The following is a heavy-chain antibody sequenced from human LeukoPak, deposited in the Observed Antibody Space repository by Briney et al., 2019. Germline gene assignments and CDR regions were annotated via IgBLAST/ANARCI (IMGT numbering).Heavy chain of an antibody. D-gene: IGHD6-19*01. Sequence: ASVKVSCKASGYTFTDYYMNWVRQAPGQGLEWMGWINPNSGGTNHAQKFQGRVSMTRDTSISTAYMELSRLRSDDTAVYYCAQSSGWDSLKYWGQGTLVTVSS. V-gene: IGHV1-2*02. CDR2: INPNSGGT. J-gene: IGHJ4*02. CDR1: GYTFTDYY. CDR3: AQSSGWDSLKY.